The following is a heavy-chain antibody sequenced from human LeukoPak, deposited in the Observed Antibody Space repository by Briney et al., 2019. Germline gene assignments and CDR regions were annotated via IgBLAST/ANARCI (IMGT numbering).Heavy chain of an antibody. CDR2: IYYSGST. J-gene: IGHJ4*02. CDR3: ASGDYYDSSGYYS. V-gene: IGHV4-59*01. Sequence: SETLSLTCTVSGGSISSYYWSWIRQPPGKGLEWIGYIYYSGSTNYNPSLKSRVTISVDTSKNQSSMKLSSVTAADTAVYYCASGDYYDSSGYYSWGQGTLVTVSS. D-gene: IGHD3-22*01. CDR1: GGSISSYY.